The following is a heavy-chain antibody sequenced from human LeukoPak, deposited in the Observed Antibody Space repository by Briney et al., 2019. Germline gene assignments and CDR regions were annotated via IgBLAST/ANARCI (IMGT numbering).Heavy chain of an antibody. D-gene: IGHD3-3*01. CDR1: GGSVSSGSYY. J-gene: IGHJ6*02. CDR2: IYYSGSI. V-gene: IGHV4-61*01. CDR3: SGFWSGYYPPFTGMDV. Sequence: SETLSLTCTVSGGSVSSGSYYWSWIRQPPGKGLEWIGYIYYSGSINYNPSLKSRVTISVDTSKNQFSLKLSSVTAADTAVYYCSGFWSGYYPPFTGMDVWGQGTTVTVSS.